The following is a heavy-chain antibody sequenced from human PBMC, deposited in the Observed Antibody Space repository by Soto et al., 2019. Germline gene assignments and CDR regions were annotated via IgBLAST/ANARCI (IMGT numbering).Heavy chain of an antibody. Sequence: GGSLRLSCAASGFTFSSYAMGWVSQAPGKGLDWVSVISGSGGITYSADSVKGRFTISRDNSKNILYLQMNSLRAEDTAVYYCAKGIPDTGGYYYYSMDVWGQGTAVTVS. D-gene: IGHD5-18*01. CDR3: AKGIPDTGGYYYYSMDV. CDR2: ISGSGGIT. J-gene: IGHJ6*02. CDR1: GFTFSSYA. V-gene: IGHV3-23*01.